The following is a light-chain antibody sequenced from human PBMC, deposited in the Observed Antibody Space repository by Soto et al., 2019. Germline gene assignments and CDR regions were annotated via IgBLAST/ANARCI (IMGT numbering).Light chain of an antibody. CDR1: QSVSSTY. V-gene: IGKV3-20*01. CDR2: AAS. J-gene: IGKJ2*01. CDR3: QQYGSSPRT. Sequence: DIVLTQSPGTLSLSPGESATLSCRASQSVSSTYLAWYQQKPGQAPRLLIYAASSRATGIPDRFRGTGSGTDFTLTIGRLEPEDFAVYYCQQYGSSPRTFGQGTKLEIK.